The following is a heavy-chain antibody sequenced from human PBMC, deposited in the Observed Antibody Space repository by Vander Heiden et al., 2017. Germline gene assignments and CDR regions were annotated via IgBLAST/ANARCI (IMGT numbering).Heavy chain of an antibody. CDR1: GHSIISDYY. CDR2: GYHSGST. CDR3: ARNYTSGLFDS. V-gene: IGHV4-38-2*01. Sequence: QVQLQESGPGLVKPSETLSLTCSVSGHSIISDYYWGWIRQPPGKGLEWIGSGYHSGSTHYSPSLRSRLTISVDTHANQFSLKLSSVTAADTAMYYCARNYTSGLFDSWGQGTRVTVSS. J-gene: IGHJ4*02. D-gene: IGHD2-8*01.